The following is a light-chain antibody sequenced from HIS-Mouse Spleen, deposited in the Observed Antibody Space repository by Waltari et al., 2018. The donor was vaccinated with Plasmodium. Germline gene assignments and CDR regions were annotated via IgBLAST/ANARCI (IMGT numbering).Light chain of an antibody. J-gene: IGLJ3*02. Sequence: SYELTQPPSVSVSPGQTARITCSGDALPKKYAYWYQQKSGQAPVLVIYEESKRPSGIPGRVSGSSSGTMATLTIRGAQVEDEADYYCYSTDSSGNHRVFGGGTKLTVL. V-gene: IGLV3-10*01. CDR2: EES. CDR1: ALPKKY. CDR3: YSTDSSGNHRV.